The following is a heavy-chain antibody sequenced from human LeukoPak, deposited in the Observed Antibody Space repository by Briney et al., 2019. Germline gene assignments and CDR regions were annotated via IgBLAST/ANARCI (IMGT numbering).Heavy chain of an antibody. J-gene: IGHJ4*02. V-gene: IGHV3-30*02. Sequence: GGSLRLSCAASGFTFTTYAMNWVRQAPGKGLEWVAFIRYDGSNKYYADSVKGRFTISRDNSKNTLYLQMNSLRAEDTAVYYCAKDNGGTEYYFDYWGQGTLVTVSS. CDR1: GFTFTTYA. D-gene: IGHD4-23*01. CDR2: IRYDGSNK. CDR3: AKDNGGTEYYFDY.